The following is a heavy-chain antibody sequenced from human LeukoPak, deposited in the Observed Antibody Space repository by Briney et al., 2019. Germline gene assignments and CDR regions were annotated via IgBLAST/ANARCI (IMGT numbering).Heavy chain of an antibody. Sequence: RPSQTLSLTCTVSGGSISSSSYYWGWIRQPPGKGLEWIGSIYYSGSTYYNPSLKSRVTISVDTSKNQFSLKLSSMTAADTAVYYCASTSREAGYCTNGVCYGLLRRLGYYYGMDVWGQGTTVTVSS. CDR1: GGSISSSSYY. D-gene: IGHD2-8*01. CDR2: IYYSGST. V-gene: IGHV4-39*01. J-gene: IGHJ6*02. CDR3: ASTSREAGYCTNGVCYGLLRRLGYYYGMDV.